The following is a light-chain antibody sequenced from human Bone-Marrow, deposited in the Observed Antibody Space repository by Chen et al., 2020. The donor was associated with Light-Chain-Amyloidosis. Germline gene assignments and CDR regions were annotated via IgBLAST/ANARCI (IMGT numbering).Light chain of an antibody. V-gene: IGLV3-25*03. CDR3: QSADSSGTYEVI. Sequence: SYELTQPPSVSVSTGQTARITCSGDDLPTKYAYGYQQKPGQAPVLVIHRDTKRPSGISERFSGSSSRTTATLTISGVQAEDEADYHCQSADSSGTYEVIFGGGTKLTVL. CDR2: RDT. CDR1: DLPTKY. J-gene: IGLJ2*01.